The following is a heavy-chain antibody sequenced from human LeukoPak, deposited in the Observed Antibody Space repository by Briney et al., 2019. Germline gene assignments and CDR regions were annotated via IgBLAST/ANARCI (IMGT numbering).Heavy chain of an antibody. Sequence: ASVKVSCKASGYTFTNYYMHWVRQAPGQGLEWMGLINPTGSSTNYAQKFRGRVTMTRDTSTTTVYMELSSLRSEDTAVYYCAREESGGYFDYWGQGTLVTVSS. V-gene: IGHV1-46*01. CDR1: GYTFTNYY. CDR3: AREESGGYFDY. J-gene: IGHJ4*02. CDR2: INPTGSST. D-gene: IGHD2-8*02.